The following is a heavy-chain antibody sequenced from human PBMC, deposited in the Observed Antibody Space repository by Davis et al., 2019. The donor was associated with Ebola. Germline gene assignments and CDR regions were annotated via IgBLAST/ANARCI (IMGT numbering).Heavy chain of an antibody. CDR3: ARRRYSYYYDSSGSVLEPYGMDV. D-gene: IGHD3-22*01. Sequence: PGGSLRLSCAASGFTFSSYSMNWVRQAPGKGLEWVSSISSSSSYIYYADSVKGRFTISRDNAKNTLYLQMNSLRAEDTAVYYCARRRYSYYYDSSGSVLEPYGMDVWGQGTTVTVSS. J-gene: IGHJ6*02. CDR2: ISSSSSYI. CDR1: GFTFSSYS. V-gene: IGHV3-21*01.